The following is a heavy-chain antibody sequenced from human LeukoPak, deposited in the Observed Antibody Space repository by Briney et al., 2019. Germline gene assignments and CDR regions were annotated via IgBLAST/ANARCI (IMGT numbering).Heavy chain of an antibody. CDR2: INPNSGGT. CDR3: ARAQREYSGYPGWTYFDY. Sequence: ASVKVSCKASGYTFTGYYMHWVRQAPGQGLEWMGWINPNSGGTNYAQKFQGRVTMTRDMSTSTVYMELSSLRSEDTAVYYCARAQREYSGYPGWTYFDYWGQGTLVTVSS. J-gene: IGHJ4*02. D-gene: IGHD5-12*01. CDR1: GYTFTGYY. V-gene: IGHV1-2*02.